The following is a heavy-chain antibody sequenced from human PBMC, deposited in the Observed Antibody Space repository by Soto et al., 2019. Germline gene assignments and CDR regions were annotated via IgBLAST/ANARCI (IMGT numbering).Heavy chain of an antibody. CDR3: ARGPPYYDSAEYFQH. J-gene: IGHJ1*01. CDR1: GGAISSSNW. CDR2: IYHSGST. Sequence: QVQLQESGPGLVKPSGTLSLTCAVSGGAISSSNWWSWVRQPPGKGMEWIGEIYHSGSTNYNPSLKSRVTISVDKSKNQFSLKLSSVTAADTAVYYCARGPPYYDSAEYFQHWGQGTLVTVSS. D-gene: IGHD3-22*01. V-gene: IGHV4-4*02.